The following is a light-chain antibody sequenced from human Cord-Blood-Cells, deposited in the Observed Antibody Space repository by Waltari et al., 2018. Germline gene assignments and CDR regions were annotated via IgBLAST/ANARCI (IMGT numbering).Light chain of an antibody. Sequence: EIVMTQSPAPLSVSPGERATLSCRASQSVSSNLAWYQQKPGQAPRLLIYGASTRATGIPARCSGSGSETEFTRTISSLQSEDFAVYYCQQYNNWPPLTFGGGTKVEIK. CDR1: QSVSSN. V-gene: IGKV3-15*01. J-gene: IGKJ4*01. CDR3: QQYNNWPPLT. CDR2: GAS.